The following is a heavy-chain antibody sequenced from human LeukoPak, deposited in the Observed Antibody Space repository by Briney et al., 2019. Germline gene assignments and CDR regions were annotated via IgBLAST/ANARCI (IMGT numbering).Heavy chain of an antibody. CDR3: ARGVVPAAHDY. CDR1: GYSISSGYY. J-gene: IGHJ4*02. V-gene: IGHV4-38-2*02. CDR2: IYHSGST. D-gene: IGHD2-2*01. Sequence: PSETLSLTCTVSGYSISSGYYWGWIRQPPGKGLEWIGSIYHSGSTYYNPSLKCRVTISVDTSKNQFSLKLSSVTAADTAVYYCARGVVPAAHDYWGQGTLVTVSS.